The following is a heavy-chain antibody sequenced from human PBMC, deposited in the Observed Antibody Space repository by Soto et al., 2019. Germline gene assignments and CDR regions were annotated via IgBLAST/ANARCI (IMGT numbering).Heavy chain of an antibody. D-gene: IGHD4-4*01. J-gene: IGHJ6*02. CDR2: ISDDGYNK. Sequence: GGSLRLSCAVSGFTFSSYGMHWVRQAPGKGLEWVAVISDDGYNKYYADSVKGRFTISRDNSKNTLYLQMNSLRAEDTAVYYCAKGKRSTETTNMDVLDQGTTVTV. CDR1: GFTFSSYG. V-gene: IGHV3-30*18. CDR3: AKGKRSTETTNMDV.